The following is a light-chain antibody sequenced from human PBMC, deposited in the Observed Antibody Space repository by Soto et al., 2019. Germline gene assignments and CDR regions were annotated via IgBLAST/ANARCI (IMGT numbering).Light chain of an antibody. V-gene: IGKV1-33*01. CDR2: DAS. J-gene: IGKJ1*01. CDR3: QQYDNLPPPCT. Sequence: DIQMTQSPSSLSASVGNRVTITCQASQDIATYLNWYQQKPGKAPNLLIYDASNLETGVPSRFSGGGSGTHFTFTISNLQPEDIVTYYCQQYDNLPPPCTLGQGTKV. CDR1: QDIATY.